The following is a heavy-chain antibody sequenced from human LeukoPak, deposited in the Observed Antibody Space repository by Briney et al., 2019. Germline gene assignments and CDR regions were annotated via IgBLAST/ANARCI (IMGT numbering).Heavy chain of an antibody. J-gene: IGHJ5*02. CDR1: GGSISTYY. D-gene: IGHD3-9*01. V-gene: IGHV4-59*01. Sequence: SETLSLTCTVSGGSISTYYWSWIRKPPGKGLEWIGHIYNSGSTNYSPSLKSRVTISVDTSKNQFSLKLSSVTAADTAVYYCARGLRYTLDPWGQGTLVTVSS. CDR2: IYNSGST. CDR3: ARGLRYTLDP.